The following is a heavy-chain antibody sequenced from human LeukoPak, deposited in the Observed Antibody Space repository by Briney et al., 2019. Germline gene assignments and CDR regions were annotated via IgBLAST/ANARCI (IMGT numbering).Heavy chain of an antibody. CDR3: ARALTTADAFDT. J-gene: IGHJ3*02. CDR2: INHSGST. V-gene: IGHV4-34*01. D-gene: IGHD4-11*01. CDR1: GGSFSGYY. Sequence: SDTLSLTCAVYGGSFSGYYWSWIRQPPGKGLEWIGEINHSGSTNYNPSLKSRVTISVDTSKNQFSLKLSSVTAADTAVYYCARALTTADAFDTWGQGTMVTVSS.